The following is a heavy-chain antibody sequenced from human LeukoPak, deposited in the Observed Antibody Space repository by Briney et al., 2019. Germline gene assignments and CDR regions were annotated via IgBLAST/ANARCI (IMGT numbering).Heavy chain of an antibody. Sequence: ASVKVSCKASGYTFTGYYIHWVRQAPGQGLEWMGWINPNSGGTNYAQKLQGRVTMTTDTSTSTAYMELRSLRSDDTAVYYCARETDIVVVPAALAYGMDVWGQGTTVTVSS. CDR2: INPNSGGT. D-gene: IGHD2-2*01. V-gene: IGHV1-2*02. CDR3: ARETDIVVVPAALAYGMDV. CDR1: GYTFTGYY. J-gene: IGHJ6*02.